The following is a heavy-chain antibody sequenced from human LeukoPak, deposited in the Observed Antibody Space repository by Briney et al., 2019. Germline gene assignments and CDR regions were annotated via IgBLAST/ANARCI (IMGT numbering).Heavy chain of an antibody. J-gene: IGHJ5*02. CDR2: INHSGST. CDR3: ARGFWRRQRSGWFDP. CDR1: GGSFSGYY. D-gene: IGHD6-25*01. Sequence: SETLSLTCAVYGGSFSGYYWSWIRQPPGKGLEWIGEINHSGSTNYNPSLKSRVTISVDTSKNQFSLKLSSVTAADTAVYYCARGFWRRQRSGWFDPWGQGTLVTVSS. V-gene: IGHV4-34*01.